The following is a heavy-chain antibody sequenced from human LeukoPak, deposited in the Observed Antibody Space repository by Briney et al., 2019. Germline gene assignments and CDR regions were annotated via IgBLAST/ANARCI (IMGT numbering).Heavy chain of an antibody. V-gene: IGHV3-15*01. J-gene: IGHJ4*02. D-gene: IGHD3-3*01. Sequence: KTGGSLRLSCAASGFSFSNAWMSWVRQAPGKGLEWVGRIKSKTHGGTTDYAAPVKGRFTISRDDSKDTLYLQMNALKTEDTAVYYCSTDEWSWVQGTLVTVSS. CDR1: GFSFSNAW. CDR2: IKSKTHGGTT. CDR3: STDEWS.